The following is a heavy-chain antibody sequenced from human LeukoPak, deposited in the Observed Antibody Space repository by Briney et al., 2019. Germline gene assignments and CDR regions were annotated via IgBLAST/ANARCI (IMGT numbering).Heavy chain of an antibody. V-gene: IGHV3-23*01. J-gene: IGHJ4*02. CDR2: ISGSGGST. Sequence: GGSLRLSCAASGFPFSSYAMTRVRQAPGKGLEWVSTISGSGGSTYYADSVKGRFTISRDNSKNTLYLQMNSLRAEDTAVYYCAKGSDRFWDFDYWGQGTLVTVSS. CDR3: AKGSDRFWDFDY. D-gene: IGHD2-15*01. CDR1: GFPFSSYA.